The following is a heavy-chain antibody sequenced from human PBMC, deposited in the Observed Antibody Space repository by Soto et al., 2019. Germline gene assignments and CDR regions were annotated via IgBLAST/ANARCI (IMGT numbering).Heavy chain of an antibody. CDR2: IWYDGSNK. CDR3: ASGYSSSWYPSPFDY. D-gene: IGHD6-13*01. Sequence: PGGSLRLSCAASGFTFSSYGMHWVRQAPGKGLEWVAVIWYDGSNKYYADSVKGRFTISRDNPKNTLYLQMNSLRAEDTAVYYCASGYSSSWYPSPFDYWGQGTLVTVSS. CDR1: GFTFSSYG. V-gene: IGHV3-33*01. J-gene: IGHJ4*02.